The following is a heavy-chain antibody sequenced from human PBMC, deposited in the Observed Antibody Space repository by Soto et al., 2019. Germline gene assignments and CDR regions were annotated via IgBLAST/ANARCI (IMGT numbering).Heavy chain of an antibody. J-gene: IGHJ3*01. CDR2: ISFNGLSQ. V-gene: IGHV3-30*03. CDR3: SRGGRGLRGAFDV. Sequence: QELLVESGGGVVQPGKSLRLSCEASGFTFSSFAMHWVRQAPGKGLEWVSVISFNGLSQFYPDSIRGRFTISRDNSKNTLYLQIDSLRPDDTAVYYCSRGGRGLRGAFDVWGQGTEVSV. D-gene: IGHD3-16*01. CDR1: GFTFSSFA.